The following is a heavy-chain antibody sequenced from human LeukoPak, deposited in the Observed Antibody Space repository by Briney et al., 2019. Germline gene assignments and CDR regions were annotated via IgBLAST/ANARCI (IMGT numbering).Heavy chain of an antibody. Sequence: GGSLRLSCAASGFTFSSYAMSRVRQAPGKGLEWVSAISGSGGSTYYADSVKGRFTISRDNSKNTLYLQMNSLRAEDTAVYYCAKQGITIFGVVTPLDYWGQGTLVTVSS. V-gene: IGHV3-23*01. CDR1: GFTFSSYA. CDR3: AKQGITIFGVVTPLDY. CDR2: ISGSGGST. D-gene: IGHD3-3*01. J-gene: IGHJ4*02.